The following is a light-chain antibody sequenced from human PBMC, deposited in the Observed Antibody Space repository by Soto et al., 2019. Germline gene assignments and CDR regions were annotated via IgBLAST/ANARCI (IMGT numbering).Light chain of an antibody. CDR1: QSVSTF. Sequence: EIVLTQSPSTLSFKKGERAILSCRASQSVSTFLAWFQQKPGQPPRLLIYNASNRTTGIPARFSGSGSGTDFTLTISSLEPEDFAVYYCQQRGDWPPITFGQGTRLE. V-gene: IGKV3-11*01. CDR3: QQRGDWPPIT. CDR2: NAS. J-gene: IGKJ5*01.